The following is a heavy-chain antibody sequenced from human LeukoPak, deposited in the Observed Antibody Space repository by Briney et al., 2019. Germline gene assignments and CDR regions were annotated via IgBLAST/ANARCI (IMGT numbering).Heavy chain of an antibody. D-gene: IGHD3-9*01. CDR2: ISGSGGST. V-gene: IGHV3-23*01. CDR3: AKGVTGYFSPYFDY. J-gene: IGHJ4*02. Sequence: LTGGSPRLSRAATGFTFSSYAMSWVRQAPGKGLEWVSAISGSGGSTYYADSVKGRVTSSRGNSKNTLYLQMNSLRAEDTAVYYCAKGVTGYFSPYFDYWGQGTLVTVSS. CDR1: GFTFSSYA.